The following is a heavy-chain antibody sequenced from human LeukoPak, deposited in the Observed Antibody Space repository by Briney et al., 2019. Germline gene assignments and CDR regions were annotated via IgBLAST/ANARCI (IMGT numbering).Heavy chain of an antibody. Sequence: GGSLRLSCAASGFTFSSYSMNWVRQAPGKGLEWVSSISSSSSYIYYADSVKGRFTISRDNAKNSLYLQMNSLRAEDTAVYYCAKAQGYYYDSSGYPAGDWGQGTLVTVSS. V-gene: IGHV3-21*04. CDR1: GFTFSSYS. CDR3: AKAQGYYYDSSGYPAGD. D-gene: IGHD3-22*01. J-gene: IGHJ4*02. CDR2: ISSSSSYI.